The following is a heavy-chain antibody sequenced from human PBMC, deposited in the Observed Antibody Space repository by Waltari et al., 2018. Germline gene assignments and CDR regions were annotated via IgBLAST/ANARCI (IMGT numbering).Heavy chain of an antibody. J-gene: IGHJ4*02. Sequence: QVQLQQWGAGLLKPSETLSLTCAVYGGSFSGYYWSWIRPHPGKGLEWIGEINHSGSTNYNPSLKSRVTISVDTSKNQFSLKLSSVTAADTAVYYCARGKGGSLNFDYWGQGTLVTVSS. CDR1: GGSFSGYY. CDR2: INHSGST. CDR3: ARGKGGSLNFDY. D-gene: IGHD1-26*01. V-gene: IGHV4-34*01.